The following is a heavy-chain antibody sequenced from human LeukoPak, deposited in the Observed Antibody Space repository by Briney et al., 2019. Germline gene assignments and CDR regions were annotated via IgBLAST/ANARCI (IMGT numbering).Heavy chain of an antibody. J-gene: IGHJ6*03. CDR3: ARALAWGGSSYSYYYMDV. CDR1: GYTFSDYD. Sequence: ASVKVSCKASGYTFSDYDINWVRQATGQRLEWMGWTNPNSGNAGYAQKFQGRVTMTRNTSISTAYMELSSLRSEDTAVYYCARALAWGGSSYSYYYMDVWDKGTTVTVSS. D-gene: IGHD1-26*01. CDR2: TNPNSGNA. V-gene: IGHV1-8*01.